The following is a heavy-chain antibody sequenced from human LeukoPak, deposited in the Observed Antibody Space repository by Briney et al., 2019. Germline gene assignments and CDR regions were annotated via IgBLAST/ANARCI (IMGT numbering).Heavy chain of an antibody. V-gene: IGHV1-69*01. CDR3: ARDQYATMVRGVIIGVGDY. J-gene: IGHJ4*02. D-gene: IGHD3-10*01. Sequence: SVKVSCKASGGTFSSYAISWVRQAPGQGLEWMGGIIPIFGTANYARKFQGRVTITADESTSTAYMELSSLRSEDTAVYYCARDQYATMVRGVIIGVGDYWGQGTLVTVSS. CDR2: IIPIFGTA. CDR1: GGTFSSYA.